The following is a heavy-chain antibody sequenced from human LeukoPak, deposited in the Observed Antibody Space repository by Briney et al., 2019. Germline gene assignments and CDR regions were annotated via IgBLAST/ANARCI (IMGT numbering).Heavy chain of an antibody. CDR3: ARGYYGSRSYLYFQY. D-gene: IGHD3-10*01. CDR1: GFTFSSYA. J-gene: IGHJ1*01. CDR2: ISYDGSNN. V-gene: IGHV3-30*04. Sequence: GGSLRLSCAASGFTFSSYAMHWVRQAPGKGLEWVAVISYDGSNNYYADSVKGRFTISRDNSKNTLYLQMNSLRAEGTAVYYCARGYYGSRSYLYFQYWGQGTLVTVSS.